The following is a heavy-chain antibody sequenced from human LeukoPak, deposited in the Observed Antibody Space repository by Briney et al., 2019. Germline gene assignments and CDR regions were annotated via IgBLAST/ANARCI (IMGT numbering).Heavy chain of an antibody. CDR1: GFTFDDYA. V-gene: IGHV3-9*03. J-gene: IGHJ4*02. CDR3: AKARSSSGWCYFDY. D-gene: IGHD6-19*01. CDR2: ISWNSGSI. Sequence: GRSLRLSCAASGFTFDDYAMHWVRQAPGKGLEWVSGISWNSGSIGYADSVKGRFTISRDNAKNSLYLQMNSLRAEDMALYYCAKARSSSGWCYFDYWGQGTLVTVSS.